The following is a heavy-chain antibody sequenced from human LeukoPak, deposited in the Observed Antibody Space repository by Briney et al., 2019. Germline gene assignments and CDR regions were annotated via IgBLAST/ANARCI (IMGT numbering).Heavy chain of an antibody. CDR1: GFTFSSYA. CDR3: AKHRWELTNIDC. V-gene: IGHV3-23*01. J-gene: IGHJ4*02. D-gene: IGHD1-26*01. CDR2: ISGSGGST. Sequence: GGSLRLSCAASGFTFSSYAMSWVRQAPGKGLEWVSAISGSGGSTYYADSVKGRFTISRDKSKNTLYLQMNSLRAEDTAVYYCAKHRWELTNIDCWGQGTLVTVSS.